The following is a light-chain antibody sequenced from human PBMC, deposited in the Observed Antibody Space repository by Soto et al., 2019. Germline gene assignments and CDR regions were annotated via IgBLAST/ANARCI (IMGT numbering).Light chain of an antibody. V-gene: IGKV3-15*01. J-gene: IGKJ4*01. CDR2: GAS. Sequence: EIVMTQSPATLSVSPWERATLSCRASQSVSTNLAWYQQKPGQGPRLLIFGASTRAIGIPARFSGSGSGTDFTLTISSLQSEDFAVYYCRHYNELPLTFGGGTKVDIK. CDR3: RHYNELPLT. CDR1: QSVSTN.